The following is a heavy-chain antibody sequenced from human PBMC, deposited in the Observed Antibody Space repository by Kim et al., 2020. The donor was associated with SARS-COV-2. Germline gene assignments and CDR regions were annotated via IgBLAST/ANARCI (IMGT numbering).Heavy chain of an antibody. Sequence: SETLSLTCTVSGGSISIVCYYWSWIRQHPGKGLEWIGYIYYSGNTYYNPSLKRRVTISVDPSKNQFSLRLSAVTAADTAVYYCARTRYCSSTSCPTGWVDHWGQRPVLPVPS. CDR3: ARTRYCSSTSCPTGWVDH. CDR2: IYYSGNT. V-gene: IGHV4-31*03. CDR1: GGSISIVCYY. J-gene: IGHJ4*02. D-gene: IGHD2-2*01.